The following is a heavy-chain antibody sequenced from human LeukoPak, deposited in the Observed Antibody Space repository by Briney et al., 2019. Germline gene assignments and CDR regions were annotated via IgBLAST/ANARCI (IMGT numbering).Heavy chain of an antibody. Sequence: SGTLSLTCVVSGGSISTNNWWSWVRQPPGKGLEWIGEIYHSGSTNYNPSLKSPVTISVDKSKNQFSLRLSSVTAADTAVYYCAKKRNAAPYYFDCWGQGTLVTVSS. CDR1: GGSISTNNW. J-gene: IGHJ4*02. CDR2: IYHSGST. CDR3: AKKRNAAPYYFDC. D-gene: IGHD6-25*01. V-gene: IGHV4-4*02.